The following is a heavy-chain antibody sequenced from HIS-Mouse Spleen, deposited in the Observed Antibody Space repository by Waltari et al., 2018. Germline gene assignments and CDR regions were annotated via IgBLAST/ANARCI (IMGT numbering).Heavy chain of an antibody. V-gene: IGHV4-39*07. Sequence: QLQLQESGPGLVKPSETLSLTCTVPGGSLSSSSYSWGWIRQPPGKGLEWIGSICYSGSTYYNPSLKSRVTISVDTSKNQFSLKLSSVTAADTAVYYCAREIPYSSSWYDWYFDLWGRGTLVTVSS. D-gene: IGHD6-13*01. CDR3: AREIPYSSSWYDWYFDL. CDR1: GGSLSSSSYS. CDR2: ICYSGST. J-gene: IGHJ2*01.